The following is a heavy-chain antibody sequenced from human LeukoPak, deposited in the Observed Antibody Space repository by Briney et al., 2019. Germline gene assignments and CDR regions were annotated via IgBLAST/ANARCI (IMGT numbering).Heavy chain of an antibody. CDR1: GFTFSNAW. V-gene: IGHV3-15*01. CDR2: IKSKTGGGTT. Sequence: GGSLRLSCATSGFTFSNAWMSWVRQAPGKGLEWVGRIKSKTGGGTTDYAAPVKGRFTISRDDSKNTLYLQMNSLKTEDTAVYYCTSSGYYYADAFDIWGQGTMVTVSS. CDR3: TSSGYYYADAFDI. D-gene: IGHD3-22*01. J-gene: IGHJ3*02.